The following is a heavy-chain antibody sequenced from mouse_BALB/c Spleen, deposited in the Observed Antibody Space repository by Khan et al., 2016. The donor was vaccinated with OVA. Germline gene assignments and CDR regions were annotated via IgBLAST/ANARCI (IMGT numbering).Heavy chain of an antibody. J-gene: IGHJ2*01. Sequence: QVQLKESGPGLVAPSQSLSITCTVYGYSLTRYGVHWVRQPPGKGLEWLGLIWACGSTNYNWALMSRLSISTDNSKSLVFLIMDSLQTDDTALYYCARYKYRARYWGQGTTLTVSS. CDR2: IWACGST. V-gene: IGHV2-9*02. D-gene: IGHD3-1*01. CDR3: ARYKYRARY. CDR1: GYSLTRYG.